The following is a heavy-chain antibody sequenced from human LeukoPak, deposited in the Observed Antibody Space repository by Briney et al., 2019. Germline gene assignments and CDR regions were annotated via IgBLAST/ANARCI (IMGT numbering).Heavy chain of an antibody. Sequence: SQTLSLTCAVSGGSISSGGYSWRWIRQPPGKGLEWIGYIYHSGSTYYNPSLKSRVTISVDRSKNQFSLKLSSVTAADTAVYYCARSTTYYDFWSGYYHYGMDVWGQGTTVTVSS. V-gene: IGHV4-30-2*01. CDR3: ARSTTYYDFWSGYYHYGMDV. D-gene: IGHD3-3*01. CDR1: GGSISSGGYS. J-gene: IGHJ6*02. CDR2: IYHSGST.